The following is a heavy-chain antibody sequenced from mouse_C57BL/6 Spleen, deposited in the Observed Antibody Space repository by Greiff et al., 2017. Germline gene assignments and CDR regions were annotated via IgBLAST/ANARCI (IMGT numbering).Heavy chain of an antibody. J-gene: IGHJ2*01. CDR3: AREGPTVVASPLDY. D-gene: IGHD1-1*01. CDR1: GYTFTDYY. Sequence: EVQLQQSGPELVKPGASVKISCKASGYTFTDYYMNWVKQSHGKSLEWIGDINPNNGGTSYNQKFKGKATLTVDKSSSTAYMELRSLTSEYSAVYYCAREGPTVVASPLDYWGQGTTLTVSS. CDR2: INPNNGGT. V-gene: IGHV1-26*01.